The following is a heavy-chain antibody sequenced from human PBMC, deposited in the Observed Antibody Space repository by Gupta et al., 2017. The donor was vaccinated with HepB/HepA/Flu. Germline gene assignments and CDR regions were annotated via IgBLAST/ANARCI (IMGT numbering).Heavy chain of an antibody. CDR2: IYSGGTT. V-gene: IGHV4-39*01. J-gene: IGHJ5*02. Sequence: QLQLQESGPGLAKPSETLSLTCTVSGGSINTNNYYWGWIRQAPGKGLEWIGTIYSGGTTYYNPSLKSRVAISEDTSKNQFSLNLRSVTAADTAIYYCAGGESLAGGNWFDPWGQGTLVTVSS. CDR3: AGGESLAGGNWFDP. D-gene: IGHD3-16*01. CDR1: GGSINTNNYY.